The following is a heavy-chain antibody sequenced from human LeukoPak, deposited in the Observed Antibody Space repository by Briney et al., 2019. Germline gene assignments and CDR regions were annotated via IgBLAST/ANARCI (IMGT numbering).Heavy chain of an antibody. CDR2: IYHSGST. V-gene: IGHV4-39*07. CDR3: ARGPPPDFDY. J-gene: IGHJ4*02. CDR1: GGSISSSSYY. Sequence: SETLSLTCTVSGGSISSSSYYWGWIRQPPGKGLEWIGYIYHSGSTYYNPSLKSRVTLSVDTSKNQFSLKLSSVTAADTAVYYCARGPPPDFDYWGRGTLVTVSS.